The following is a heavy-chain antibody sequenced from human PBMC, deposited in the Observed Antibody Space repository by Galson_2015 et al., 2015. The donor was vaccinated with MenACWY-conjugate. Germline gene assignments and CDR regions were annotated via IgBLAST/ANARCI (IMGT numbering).Heavy chain of an antibody. V-gene: IGHV3-33*01. D-gene: IGHD1-26*01. CDR1: GFTFSRYA. CDR3: FAINSGIDY. J-gene: IGHJ4*02. CDR2: IWYDGSQT. Sequence: LRLSCAASGFTFSRYAMHWVRQAPGKGLEWLAIIWYDGSQTYYADSVKGRFTISRDNSRNTAYLQMNSLRVEDTALYYFFAINSGIDYWGQGTLVTVSS.